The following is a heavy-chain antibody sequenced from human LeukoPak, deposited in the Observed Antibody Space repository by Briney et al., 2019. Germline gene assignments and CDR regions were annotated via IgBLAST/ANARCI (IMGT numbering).Heavy chain of an antibody. V-gene: IGHV3-66*01. CDR3: AKTAQPGSDDAFDI. CDR1: GFTVSSSY. Sequence: GGSLRLSCAASGFTVSSSYMSWVRQAPGKGLEWVSVIYSGGSTYYADSVKGRFTISRDNSKNTLYLQMNSLRAEDTAVYYCAKTAQPGSDDAFDIWGQGTMVTVSS. J-gene: IGHJ3*02. D-gene: IGHD5-12*01. CDR2: IYSGGST.